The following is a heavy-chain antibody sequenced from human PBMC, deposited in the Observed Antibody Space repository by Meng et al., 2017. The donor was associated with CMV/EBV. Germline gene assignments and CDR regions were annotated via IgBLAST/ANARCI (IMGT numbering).Heavy chain of an antibody. D-gene: IGHD2-21*02. Sequence: ETLSLTCAASGFTFSSYWMHWVRQAPGKGLVWVSRINSDGSSTSYADSVKGRFTISRDNAKNTLYLQMNSLRAEDTAVYYCARDRGDFLPDLWGRGTLVTVSS. V-gene: IGHV3-74*01. CDR1: GFTFSSYW. J-gene: IGHJ2*01. CDR3: ARDRGDFLPDL. CDR2: INSDGSST.